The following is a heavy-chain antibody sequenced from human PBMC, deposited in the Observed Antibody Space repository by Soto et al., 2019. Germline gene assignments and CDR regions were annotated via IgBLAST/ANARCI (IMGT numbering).Heavy chain of an antibody. V-gene: IGHV3-21*01. CDR2: ISSSSSYI. CDR3: ARDRTFGGVIVPYFDY. D-gene: IGHD3-16*02. CDR1: GFTFSSYS. J-gene: IGHJ4*02. Sequence: GGSLRLSCAASGFTFSSYSMNWVRQAPGKGLEWVSSISSSSSYIYYADSVKGRFTISRDNAKNSLYLQMNSLRAEDTAVYYCARDRTFGGVIVPYFDYWGQGTLVTISS.